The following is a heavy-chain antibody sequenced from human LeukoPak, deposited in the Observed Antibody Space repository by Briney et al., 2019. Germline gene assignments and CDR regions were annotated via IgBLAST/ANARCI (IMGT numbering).Heavy chain of an antibody. CDR3: ARSLAGTTGDWFDP. V-gene: IGHV4-59*01. CDR2: IYYSGST. J-gene: IGHJ5*02. D-gene: IGHD1-1*01. Sequence: PSETLSLTCAVYGGSFSGYYWSWIRQPPGKGLEWIGYIYYSGSTNYNPSLKSRVTISVDTSKNQFSLKLSSVTAADTAVYYCARSLAGTTGDWFDPWGQGTLVTVSS. CDR1: GGSFSGYY.